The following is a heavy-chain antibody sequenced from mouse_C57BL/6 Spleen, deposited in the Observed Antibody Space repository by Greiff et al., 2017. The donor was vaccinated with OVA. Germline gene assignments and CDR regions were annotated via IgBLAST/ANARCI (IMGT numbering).Heavy chain of an antibody. CDR2: INPNNGGT. J-gene: IGHJ4*01. Sequence: EVQLQQSGPELVKPGASVKISCKASGYTFTDYYMNWVKQSHGKSLEWIGDINPNNGGTSYNQKFKGKATLTVDKSSSTASMELRSLTSEDSAVYYWARGGAYGAMDDWGQGTSVTVSS. CDR3: ARGGAYGAMDD. V-gene: IGHV1-26*01. CDR1: GYTFTDYY. D-gene: IGHD1-1*01.